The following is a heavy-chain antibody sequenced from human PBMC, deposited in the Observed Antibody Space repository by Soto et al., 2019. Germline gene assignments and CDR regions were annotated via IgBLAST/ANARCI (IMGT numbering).Heavy chain of an antibody. V-gene: IGHV1-46*01. Sequence: QVQLVQSGAEVRKPGASVKVSCQASGYTFANYYMHWVRQATGQGLEWMGIINPSSNTTNYAQKFQGRVTMARDTSTSTVYMELSSLRSEDTAVYYCARDRRDLYALGVWGQGTTVTVSS. CDR2: INPSSNTT. CDR1: GYTFANYY. J-gene: IGHJ6*02. CDR3: ARDRRDLYALGV.